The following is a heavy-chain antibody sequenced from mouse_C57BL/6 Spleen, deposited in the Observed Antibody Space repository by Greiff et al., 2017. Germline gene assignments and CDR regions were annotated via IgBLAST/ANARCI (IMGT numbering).Heavy chain of an antibody. CDR3: AKGSLGYYCDY. D-gene: IGHD6-1*01. J-gene: IGHJ2*01. CDR2: INPSSGYT. V-gene: IGHV1-4*01. Sequence: QVQLQQSGAELARPGASVKMSCKASGYTFTSYTMHWVKQRPGQGLEWIGYINPSSGYTKYNQKFKDKATLTADKSSSTAYMQLSSLTSEDSAVYYCAKGSLGYYCDYWGQGTTLTVSS. CDR1: GYTFTSYT.